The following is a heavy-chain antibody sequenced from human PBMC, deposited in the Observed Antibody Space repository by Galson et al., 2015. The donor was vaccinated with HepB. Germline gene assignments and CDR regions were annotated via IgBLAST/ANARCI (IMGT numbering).Heavy chain of an antibody. V-gene: IGHV3-43*01. CDR2: ISWDGGST. J-gene: IGHJ4*02. CDR1: GFTFDDYT. D-gene: IGHD3-22*01. CDR3: AKGFRSSGYRYLDY. Sequence: SLRLSCAASGFTFDDYTMHWVRQAPGKGLEWVSLISWDGGSTYYADSVKGRFTISRDNSKNSLYLQMNSLRTEDTALYYCAKGFRSSGYRYLDYWGQGTLVTVSS.